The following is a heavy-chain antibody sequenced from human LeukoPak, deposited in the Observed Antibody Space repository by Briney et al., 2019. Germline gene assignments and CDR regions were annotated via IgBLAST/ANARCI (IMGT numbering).Heavy chain of an antibody. CDR1: GFTFDDYG. Sequence: PGGSLRLSCAASGFTFDDYGMSWVRQAPGKGLEWVSGINWNGGSTGYADSVKGRFTISRDNAKNSLYLQMNSLRAEDTALYYCAGGITMARAATYYYYMDVWGKGTTVTVSS. D-gene: IGHD3-10*01. CDR2: INWNGGST. CDR3: AGGITMARAATYYYYMDV. J-gene: IGHJ6*03. V-gene: IGHV3-20*04.